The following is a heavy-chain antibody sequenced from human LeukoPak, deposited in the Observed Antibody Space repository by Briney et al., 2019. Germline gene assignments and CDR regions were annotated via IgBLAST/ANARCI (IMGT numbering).Heavy chain of an antibody. V-gene: IGHV1-8*01. CDR2: MNPNSGNT. J-gene: IGHJ4*02. CDR1: GYTFTSYD. Sequence: GASVKVPCKASGYTFTSYDINWVRQATGQGLEWMGWMNPNSGNTGYAQKFQGRVTMTRNTSISTAYMELSSLRSEDTAVYYCARVDAAAGTATSDYWGRGTLVSVSS. CDR3: ARVDAAAGTATSDY. D-gene: IGHD6-13*01.